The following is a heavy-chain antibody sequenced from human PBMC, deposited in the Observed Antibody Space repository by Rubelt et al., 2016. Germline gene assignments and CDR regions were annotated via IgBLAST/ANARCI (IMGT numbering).Heavy chain of an antibody. J-gene: IGHJ6*02. V-gene: IGHV1-8*01. Sequence: QVQLVQSGAEVKKPGASVKVSCKASGYTFTSYDINWVRQATGQGLEWMGWMNPNSGNTGYAQKFQGRVTMTRNTSISTAYMERGSLRSEETAVYYCARLSITIFGVVVYYYGMDVWGQGTTVTVSS. CDR1: GYTFTSYD. CDR3: ARLSITIFGVVVYYYGMDV. CDR2: MNPNSGNT. D-gene: IGHD3-3*01.